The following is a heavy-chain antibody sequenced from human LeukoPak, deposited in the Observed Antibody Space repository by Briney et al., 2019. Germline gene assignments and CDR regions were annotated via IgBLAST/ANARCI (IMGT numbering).Heavy chain of an antibody. CDR1: GFTFSSYG. CDR3: AKDLGDHGANWFDA. V-gene: IGHV3-30*18. Sequence: GGSLRLSCAASGFTFSSYGRHWVRQAPGKGLVWVTVISYDGSNKYYADSVKGRFTISRDNSKNTLYLQMNSLRAEDTAVYYCAKDLGDHGANWFDAWGQGTLVTVSS. CDR2: ISYDGSNK. J-gene: IGHJ5*02. D-gene: IGHD4-17*01.